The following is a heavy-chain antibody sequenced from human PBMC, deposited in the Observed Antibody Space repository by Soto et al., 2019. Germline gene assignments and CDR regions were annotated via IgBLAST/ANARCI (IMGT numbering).Heavy chain of an antibody. CDR1: GGTFSSYA. J-gene: IGHJ6*02. D-gene: IGHD2-2*01. V-gene: IGHV1-69*11. CDR3: ASRNCITTSCLGGMDV. Sequence: QVQLVQSGAEVKKPGSSVKVSCKASGGTFSSYAFSWVRQAPGQGLEWMGGIIPILGTVKYAQKFQGTVTITAEAATRTAYMELSSLRSEDTAVYYCASRNCITTSCLGGMDVWGQGTTVTVSS. CDR2: IIPILGTV.